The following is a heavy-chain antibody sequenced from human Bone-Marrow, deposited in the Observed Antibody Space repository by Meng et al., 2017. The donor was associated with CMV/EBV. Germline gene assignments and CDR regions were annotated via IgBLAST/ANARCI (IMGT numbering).Heavy chain of an antibody. CDR2: IYYSGST. Sequence: GSLRLSCTVSGGSISSSSYYWGWIRQPPGKGLEWIGSIYYSGSTYYNPSLKSRVTISVDTSKNQFSLKLSSVTAADTAVYYCARVFGRDYYDSSGYYYLDYWGQGTLVTVSS. V-gene: IGHV4-39*07. J-gene: IGHJ4*02. CDR3: ARVFGRDYYDSSGYYYLDY. D-gene: IGHD3-22*01. CDR1: GGSISSSSYY.